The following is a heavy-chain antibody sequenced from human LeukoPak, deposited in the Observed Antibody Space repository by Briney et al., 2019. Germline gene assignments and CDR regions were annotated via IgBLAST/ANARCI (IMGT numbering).Heavy chain of an antibody. Sequence: PGASLRLSCVVSGFIFSNYAMSWVRQAPGKGLEWVSAIPGSGGNTYYADSVKGRFTISRDNSKNTVFLQMNSLRAEDTAVYHCAKWGDYDVLTGYYVSDYWGQGTLVTVSS. CDR2: IPGSGGNT. J-gene: IGHJ4*02. CDR3: AKWGDYDVLTGYYVSDY. CDR1: GFIFSNYA. D-gene: IGHD3-9*01. V-gene: IGHV3-23*01.